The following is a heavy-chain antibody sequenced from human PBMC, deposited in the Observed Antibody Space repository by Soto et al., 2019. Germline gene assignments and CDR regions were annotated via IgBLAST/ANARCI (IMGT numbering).Heavy chain of an antibody. V-gene: IGHV3-30*03. Sequence: GSLRLSCAASGFIFENFGMHWVRQAPGKGLEWVAVISYDGSNKYYADSVKGRFTISRDNSKNTLYLQMNSLRAEDTAVYYCARRAAAGTAYDAFDIWGQGTMVTVSS. CDR3: ARRAAAGTAYDAFDI. CDR1: GFIFENFG. D-gene: IGHD6-13*01. CDR2: ISYDGSNK. J-gene: IGHJ3*02.